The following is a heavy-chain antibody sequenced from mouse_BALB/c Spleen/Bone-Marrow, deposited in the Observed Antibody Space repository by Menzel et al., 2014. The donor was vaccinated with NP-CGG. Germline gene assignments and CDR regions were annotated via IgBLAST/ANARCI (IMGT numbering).Heavy chain of an antibody. CDR3: ARSGEGAMDY. CDR2: IHPGDGDT. CDR1: GYVFSTYW. J-gene: IGHJ4*01. Sequence: QVQLQQSGAELVRPGSSVKISCKASGYVFSTYWMNWVKQRPGQGLERIGQIHPGDGDTNYNGKFKDKVILTADKSSSTAYMQLSSLTSEDSAVYFCARSGEGAMDYWGQGTSVTVSS. D-gene: IGHD2-13*01. V-gene: IGHV1-80*01.